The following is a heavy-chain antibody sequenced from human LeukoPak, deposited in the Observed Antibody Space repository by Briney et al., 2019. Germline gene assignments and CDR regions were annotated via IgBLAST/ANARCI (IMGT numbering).Heavy chain of an antibody. J-gene: IGHJ4*02. CDR3: AKDRGDTRGYSYGFDY. V-gene: IGHV3-30*02. CDR2: IRYDGSSK. D-gene: IGHD5-18*01. CDR1: GFIFSSYG. Sequence: GGSLRLSCAASGFIFSSYGMHWVRQAPGKGLEWVAFIRYDGSSKFHTDSVKGRFTISRDNSKNTLHLQMNRLRAEDTAVYYCAKDRGDTRGYSYGFDYWGQGTLVTVSS.